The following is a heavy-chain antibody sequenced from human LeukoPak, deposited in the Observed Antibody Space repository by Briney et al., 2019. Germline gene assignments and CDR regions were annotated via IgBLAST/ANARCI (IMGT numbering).Heavy chain of an antibody. Sequence: SETLSLTCTVSGGSISSYYWSWIRQPPGKGLEWIGYIYYSGSTNYDPSLKGRVTISVGTSKNQFSLKLSCVSAADTAVYYCARHNRADIWFGESRYFDLWGRGTLVTVCS. CDR1: GGSISSYY. V-gene: IGHV4-59*08. CDR3: ARHNRADIWFGESRYFDL. CDR2: IYYSGST. D-gene: IGHD3-10*01. J-gene: IGHJ2*01.